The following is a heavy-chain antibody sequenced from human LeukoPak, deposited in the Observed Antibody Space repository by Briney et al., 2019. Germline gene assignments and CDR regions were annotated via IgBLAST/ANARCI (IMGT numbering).Heavy chain of an antibody. CDR1: GFAFSDSE. D-gene: IGHD7-27*01. CDR3: ARTMWGFDY. J-gene: IGHJ4*02. V-gene: IGHV3-48*03. Sequence: GGSLRLSCASSGFAFSDSEMNWVRQAPGKGLEWVSYISSSGSIIYYADSVKGRFTISRDNAKRSLFLQTNSLRVEDTAVYYCARTMWGFDYWGQGTLVTVSS. CDR2: ISSSGSII.